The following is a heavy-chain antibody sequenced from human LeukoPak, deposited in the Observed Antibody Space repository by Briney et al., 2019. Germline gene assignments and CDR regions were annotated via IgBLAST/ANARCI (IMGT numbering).Heavy chain of an antibody. CDR2: ISHDGSQK. J-gene: IGHJ4*02. CDR1: GFTFSSYA. V-gene: IGHV3-30-3*01. CDR3: AGSDSSAWHRFDY. Sequence: GRSLRLSCAASGFTFSSYAMHWVRQAPGKGLEWVAVISHDGSQKYYTDSVKDRFTISRDNSKNTLYLQMNSLRAEDTAVYYCAGSDSSAWHRFDYWGQGTLVTVSS. D-gene: IGHD6-19*01.